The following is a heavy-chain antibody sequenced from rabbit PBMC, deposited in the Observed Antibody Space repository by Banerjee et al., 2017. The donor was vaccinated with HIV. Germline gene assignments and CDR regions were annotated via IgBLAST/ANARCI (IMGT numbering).Heavy chain of an antibody. V-gene: IGHV1S40*01. J-gene: IGHJ3*01. Sequence: SLVDSGGDLAKIGASPTLNCKASGIEFSSHHYMCWVRQVPGKGLEWIACIYTSSGSTWYASWAKGRFTISKTSSTTVTLQMTSLTAADTATYFCARAPSGGYGMDLWGQGTLVTVS. CDR2: IYTSSGST. CDR3: ARAPSGGYGMDL. D-gene: IGHD1-1*01. CDR1: GIEFSSHHY.